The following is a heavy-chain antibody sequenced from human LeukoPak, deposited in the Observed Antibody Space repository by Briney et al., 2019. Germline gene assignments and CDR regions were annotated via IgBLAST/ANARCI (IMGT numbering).Heavy chain of an antibody. CDR1: GFTFSSNW. Sequence: RGSLRLSCAASGFTFSSNWMHWVRQTPGKGLVWVSRINSDGSSTSYADSVKGRFTISRDNAKNTLYLQMNSLRAEDTAVYHCARVDYGDYVAAVDIWGQGTMVTVFS. D-gene: IGHD4-17*01. CDR2: INSDGSST. V-gene: IGHV3-74*01. J-gene: IGHJ3*02. CDR3: ARVDYGDYVAAVDI.